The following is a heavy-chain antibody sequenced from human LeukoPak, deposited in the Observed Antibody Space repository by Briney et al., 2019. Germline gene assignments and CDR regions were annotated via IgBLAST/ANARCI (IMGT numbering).Heavy chain of an antibody. CDR1: GFTFSTYS. V-gene: IGHV3-21*01. D-gene: IGHD6-19*01. Sequence: GGSLRLSCAASGFTFSTYSGNWIRQAPGKGLEWVSSISDDSNYIFYADSVKGRFTISRDNAKNSLYLQMNSLTAEDSAVYYCARDAGYSSGWYRVDWGQGTLVTVSS. J-gene: IGHJ4*02. CDR3: ARDAGYSSGWYRVD. CDR2: ISDDSNYI.